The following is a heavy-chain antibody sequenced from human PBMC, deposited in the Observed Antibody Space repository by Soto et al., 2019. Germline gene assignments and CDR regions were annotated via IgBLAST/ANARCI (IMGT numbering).Heavy chain of an antibody. D-gene: IGHD1-26*01. CDR2: IYYSGST. Sequence: QVQLQESGPGLVKPSQTLSLTCTVSGGSISSGGYYWSWIRQHPGKGLEWIGYIYYSGSTYYNPSLKRPVTISVDTSKNQFSLKLSSVTAADTAVYYCAREGGIVGATAADYWGQGTLVTVSS. CDR3: AREGGIVGATAADY. V-gene: IGHV4-31*01. CDR1: GGSISSGGYY. J-gene: IGHJ4*02.